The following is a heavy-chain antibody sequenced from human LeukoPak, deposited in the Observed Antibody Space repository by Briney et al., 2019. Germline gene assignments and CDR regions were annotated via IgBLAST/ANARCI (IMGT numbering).Heavy chain of an antibody. CDR1: GFTFSNYW. CDR2: INGDGTYT. Sequence: GGSLRLSCAASGFTFSNYWMHWVRQVPGKGLVWVSRINGDGTYTNYADSVKGRFTISRDNLKNTLYLQMNSLRAEDTAVYYCARGPAGYNWGQGTLVTFSS. V-gene: IGHV3-74*01. CDR3: ARGPAGYN. D-gene: IGHD1-1*01. J-gene: IGHJ4*02.